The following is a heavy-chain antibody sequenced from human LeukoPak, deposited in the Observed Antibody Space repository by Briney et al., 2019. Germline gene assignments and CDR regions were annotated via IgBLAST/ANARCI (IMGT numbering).Heavy chain of an antibody. CDR3: ARRPSGGYYYYGMDV. V-gene: IGHV3-66*04. CDR1: GFTVNRTY. J-gene: IGHJ6*02. CDR2: IYSGGAT. Sequence: PGGSLRLSCAASGFTVNRTYMSWVRQAPGRGLEWVSVIYSGGATYYSDSVKGRFTISRDNSKNTLYLQMNSLRAEDTAVYYCARRPSGGYYYYGMDVWGQGTTVTVSS. D-gene: IGHD3-16*01.